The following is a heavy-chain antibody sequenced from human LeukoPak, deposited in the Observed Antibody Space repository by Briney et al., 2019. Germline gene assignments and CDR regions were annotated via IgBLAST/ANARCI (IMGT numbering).Heavy chain of an antibody. J-gene: IGHJ4*02. CDR3: ARPTYSDILTGPFDY. D-gene: IGHD3-9*01. CDR2: IYYSGST. CDR1: GGSISSSSYY. V-gene: IGHV4-39*01. Sequence: PSETLSLTCTVSGGSISSSSYYWGWIRQPPGKGLEWIGSIYYSGSTYYNPSLKSRVTISVDTSKNQFSLKLSSVTAADTAIYYCARPTYSDILTGPFDYWGQGTLVTVS.